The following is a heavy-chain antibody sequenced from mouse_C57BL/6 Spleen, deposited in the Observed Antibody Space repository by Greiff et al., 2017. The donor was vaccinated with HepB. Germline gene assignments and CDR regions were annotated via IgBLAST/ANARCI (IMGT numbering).Heavy chain of an antibody. CDR2: INPNNGGT. CDR3: AREDYYGSSFWYFGV. J-gene: IGHJ1*03. Sequence: EVQLQQSGPELVKPGASVKMSCKASGYTFTDYNMHWVKQSHGKSLEWIGYINPNNGGTSYNQKFKGKATLTVNKSSSTAYMELRSLTSEDSAVYYCAREDYYGSSFWYFGVWGTGTTVTVSS. V-gene: IGHV1-22*01. D-gene: IGHD1-1*01. CDR1: GYTFTDYN.